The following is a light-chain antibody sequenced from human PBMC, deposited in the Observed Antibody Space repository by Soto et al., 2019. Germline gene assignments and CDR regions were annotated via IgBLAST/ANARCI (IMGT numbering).Light chain of an antibody. Sequence: IVLTQSPVSLPVTPGEPASISCRSSQSLVHRNGYDSLDWYLQKPGQSPQLLIYLSTHRASGVPDRFSGSGSGTDFTLTISSVQTEDVGVYYCMQARQSPVTFGGGTKVEIK. V-gene: IGKV2-28*01. CDR1: QSLVHRNGYDS. CDR3: MQARQSPVT. J-gene: IGKJ4*01. CDR2: LST.